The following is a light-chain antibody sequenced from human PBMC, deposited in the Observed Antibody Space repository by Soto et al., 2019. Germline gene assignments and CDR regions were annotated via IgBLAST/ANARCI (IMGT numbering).Light chain of an antibody. CDR3: APCDDSLSGL. V-gene: IGLV1-47*01. J-gene: IGLJ2*01. Sequence: QSVLTQPPSASGTPGQRVTISCSGSRSNIGSNYVYWYQQLPGTAPKLLIYRNNQRPSGVPDRFSGSKSGTSASLAISGLRSEDEADYYCAPCDDSLSGLFGGGTKLTVL. CDR1: RSNIGSNY. CDR2: RNN.